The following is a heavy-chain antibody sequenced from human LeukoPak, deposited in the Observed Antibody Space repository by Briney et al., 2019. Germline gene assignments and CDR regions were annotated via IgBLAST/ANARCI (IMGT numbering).Heavy chain of an antibody. CDR1: GFTFSSYW. V-gene: IGHV3-7*01. Sequence: PGGSLRLSCAASGFTFSSYWMSWVRQAPGKGLEWVANIKEDGSEKYYVDSVKGRFSISRDNAKISLYLQMNSLRAEDTAVYYCARERPSQYYYYGMDAWGQGTTVTVSS. J-gene: IGHJ6*02. CDR3: ARERPSQYYYYGMDA. CDR2: IKEDGSEK.